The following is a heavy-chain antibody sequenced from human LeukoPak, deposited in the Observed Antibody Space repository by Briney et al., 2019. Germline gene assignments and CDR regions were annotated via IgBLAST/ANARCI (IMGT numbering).Heavy chain of an antibody. V-gene: IGHV4-4*07. Sequence: SETLSLTCTVSGGSISSYYWSWIRQPAGKGLEWIGRIYTSGSTNYNPSLKSRVTMSVDTSKNQFSLKLSSVAAADTAVYYCARNIPVSPKQAFDIWGQGTMVTVSS. J-gene: IGHJ3*02. CDR2: IYTSGST. CDR1: GGSISSYY. D-gene: IGHD2-21*01. CDR3: ARNIPVSPKQAFDI.